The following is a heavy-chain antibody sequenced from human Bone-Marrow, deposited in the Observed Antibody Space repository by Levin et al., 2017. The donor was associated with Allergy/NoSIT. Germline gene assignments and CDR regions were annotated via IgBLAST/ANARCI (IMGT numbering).Heavy chain of an antibody. Sequence: GGSLRLSCATSGFTFSSYSMNWVRQAPGKGLEWVSYINSSSGTIYYADSVKGRFTLSRDNAKKSLYLQMSSLRVEDTAVYYCVRGLPDYWGQGTLVTVSS. CDR1: GFTFSSYS. CDR2: INSSSGTI. CDR3: VRGLPDY. J-gene: IGHJ4*02. V-gene: IGHV3-48*01.